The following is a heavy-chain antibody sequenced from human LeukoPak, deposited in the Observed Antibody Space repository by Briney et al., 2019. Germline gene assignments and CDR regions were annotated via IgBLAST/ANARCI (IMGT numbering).Heavy chain of an antibody. CDR3: ARERTVTTSYYYYGMDV. J-gene: IGHJ6*02. CDR2: ISGSGGNT. CDR1: GFTFSTYA. Sequence: GGSLRLSCAASGFTFSTYAVNWVRQAPGEGLEWVSTISGSGGNTYYADSVKGRFTISRDNSKNTLYLQMNSLRAEDTAVYYCARERTVTTSYYYYGMDVWGQGTTVTVSS. D-gene: IGHD4-4*01. V-gene: IGHV3-23*01.